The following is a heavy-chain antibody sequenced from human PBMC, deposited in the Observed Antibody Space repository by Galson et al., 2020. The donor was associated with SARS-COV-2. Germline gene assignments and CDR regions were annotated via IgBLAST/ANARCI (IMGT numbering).Heavy chain of an antibody. CDR1: GASIRSYY. Sequence: ETSETLSLTCIVSGASIRSYYWNWIRQSPGKGLERIGYIYHSGTSDYNPSLKSRVTISLDTSKNQFSLKLNSVTAADTAVYCCASPSEGFDYWGQGTRVTVSS. CDR2: IYHSGTS. J-gene: IGHJ4*02. V-gene: IGHV4-59*08. CDR3: ASPSEGFDY.